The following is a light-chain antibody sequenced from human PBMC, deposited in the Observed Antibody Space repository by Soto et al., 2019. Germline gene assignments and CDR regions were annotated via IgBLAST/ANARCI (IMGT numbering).Light chain of an antibody. CDR1: SSDVGAYNY. J-gene: IGLJ1*01. Sequence: QSALTQPRSVSGSPGQSVTISCTGTSSDVGAYNYVSWYQQHPGKAPKLMIYHVSKRPSGVPDRFSGSKSGNAASLTISGLQAEDEADYYCCTDAGTYKVFGTGNKVTV. V-gene: IGLV2-11*01. CDR2: HVS. CDR3: CTDAGTYKV.